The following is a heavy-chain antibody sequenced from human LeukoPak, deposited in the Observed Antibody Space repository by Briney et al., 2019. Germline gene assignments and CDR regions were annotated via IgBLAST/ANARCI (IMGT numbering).Heavy chain of an antibody. CDR3: ARLNQGSGSSTPSVDY. D-gene: IGHD1-26*01. J-gene: IGHJ4*02. CDR2: INHSGST. CDR1: GGSFSGYY. V-gene: IGHV4-34*01. Sequence: SETLSLTCALYGGSFSGYYWSWIRHPPGKGLEWIGEINHSGSTNYNPSLKSRVTISVDTSKNQFFLKLSSVAAADTAVYYGARLNQGSGSSTPSVDYWAREPWSPSPQ.